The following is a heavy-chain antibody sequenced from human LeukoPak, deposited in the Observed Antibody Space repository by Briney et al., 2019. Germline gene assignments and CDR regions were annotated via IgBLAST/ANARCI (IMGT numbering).Heavy chain of an antibody. CDR1: GYTFTGYY. D-gene: IGHD3-9*01. J-gene: IGHJ4*02. CDR3: ARDLYFDWLCADY. Sequence: ASVKVSCKASGYTFTGYYMHWVRQAPGQGLEWMGWINPNSGGTNYAQKFQGRVTMTRDTSISTAYMELSRLRSDDTAVYYCARDLYFDWLCADYWGQGTLVTVSS. CDR2: INPNSGGT. V-gene: IGHV1-2*02.